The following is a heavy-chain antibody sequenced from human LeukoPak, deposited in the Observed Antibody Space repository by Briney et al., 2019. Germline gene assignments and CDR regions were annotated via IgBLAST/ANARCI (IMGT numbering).Heavy chain of an antibody. J-gene: IGHJ4*02. CDR3: ARDHNYAFDN. CDR1: GFPFSNYS. V-gene: IGHV3-48*04. Sequence: GGSLRLSCTASGFPFSNYSMNWVRQAPGKGLEWISYIGISSGNTKYADSVRGRFTISADNAKNSLYLQMNSLRVEDTAVYYCARDHNYAFDNWGQGTLVSVSS. CDR2: IGISSGNT. D-gene: IGHD1-1*01.